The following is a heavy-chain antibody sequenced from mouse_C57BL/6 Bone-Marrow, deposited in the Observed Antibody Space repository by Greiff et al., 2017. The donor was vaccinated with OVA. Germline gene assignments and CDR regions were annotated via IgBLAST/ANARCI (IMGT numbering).Heavy chain of an antibody. CDR2: IYPGDGDT. V-gene: IGHV1-82*01. D-gene: IGHD1-1*01. CDR3: ARWSYGSGIAY. Sequence: VKLMESGPELVKPGASVKISCKASGYAFSSSWLNWVKQRPGKGLEWIGRIYPGDGDTNYNGKFKGKATLTADKSSSTAYMQLSSLTSEDSAVYFCARWSYGSGIAYWGQGTLVTVSA. CDR1: GYAFSSSW. J-gene: IGHJ3*01.